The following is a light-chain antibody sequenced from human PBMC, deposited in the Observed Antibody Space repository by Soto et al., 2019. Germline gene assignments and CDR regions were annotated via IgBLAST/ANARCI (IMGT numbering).Light chain of an antibody. CDR1: QSVSSSY. Sequence: EIVLTQSPGTLSLSPGERATLSCRASQSVSSSYLAWYQQRPGQAPWLLIYDASSRATGIPDRFSGSGSGTDFTLTISRLEPEDFAVYYCQQYGSSPSTFGQGTKVEIK. V-gene: IGKV3-20*01. CDR2: DAS. J-gene: IGKJ1*01. CDR3: QQYGSSPST.